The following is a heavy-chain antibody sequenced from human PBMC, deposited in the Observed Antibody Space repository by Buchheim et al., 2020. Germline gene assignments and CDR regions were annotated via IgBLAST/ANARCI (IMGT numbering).Heavy chain of an antibody. CDR3: ARDLAHRLELRWYFDL. CDR2: IIPILGIA. J-gene: IGHJ2*01. CDR1: GGTFSSYA. V-gene: IGHV1-69*04. D-gene: IGHD1-7*01. Sequence: QVQLVQSGAEVKKPGSSVKVSCKASGGTFSSYAISWVRQAPGQGLEWMGRIIPILGIANYAQKFQGRVTITADNSPSTPYMELSSLRSEDTAVYYCARDLAHRLELRWYFDLWGRGTL.